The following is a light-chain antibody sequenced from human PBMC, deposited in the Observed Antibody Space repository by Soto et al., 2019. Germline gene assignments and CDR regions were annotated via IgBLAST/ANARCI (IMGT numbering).Light chain of an antibody. CDR3: AAWDDSLNGPV. CDR1: SSNIGSNT. V-gene: IGLV1-44*01. CDR2: NNN. J-gene: IGLJ2*01. Sequence: QSVLTQPPSASGTPGQRVTISCSGSSSNIGSNTVSWYQQLPGTAPKLLIYNNNQRPSGVPDRFSGSKSGTSASLAISGLQSEDEAEYYCAAWDDSLNGPVFGGGTKVTVL.